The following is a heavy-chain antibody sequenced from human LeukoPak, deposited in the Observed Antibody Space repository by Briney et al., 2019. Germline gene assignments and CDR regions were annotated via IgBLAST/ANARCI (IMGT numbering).Heavy chain of an antibody. D-gene: IGHD3-10*01. CDR1: GGSFSGYY. CDR3: ARTVRGFMVRGALNDY. J-gene: IGHJ4*02. CDR2: INHGGIT. Sequence: PSETLSLTCAVGGGSFSGYYWSWVRQPPGKGLEWIGEINHGGITTYNPSLRSRVSISIDTSKNQFSLKLSSVTAADTAVYYCARTVRGFMVRGALNDYWGQGTLVTVSS. V-gene: IGHV4-34*01.